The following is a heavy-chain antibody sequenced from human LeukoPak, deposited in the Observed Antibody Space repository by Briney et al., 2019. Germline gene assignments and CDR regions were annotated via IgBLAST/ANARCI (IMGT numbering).Heavy chain of an antibody. D-gene: IGHD1-26*01. CDR3: ARRPPNSGSYEGPSGLDY. CDR2: INHGGST. V-gene: IGHV4-34*01. CDR1: GGSFSGYY. J-gene: IGHJ4*02. Sequence: PSETLSLTCAVYGGSFSGYYWSWIREPPGKGLEWIGEINHGGSTKYNPSLKSRVTISVDTSKKQFSLKLSSVTAADTAVYYCARRPPNSGSYEGPSGLDYWGQGSLVTVSS.